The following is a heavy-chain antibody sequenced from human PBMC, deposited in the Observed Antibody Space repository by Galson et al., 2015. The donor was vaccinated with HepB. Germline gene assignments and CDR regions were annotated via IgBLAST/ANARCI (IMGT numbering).Heavy chain of an antibody. CDR2: FYYSGST. Sequence: ATLSLPCTVSGGSISSSSYYWGWIRQPPGKGLEWIGSFYYSGSTYYNPSLKSRVTISVDTSNNQFSLKLSSVTAADTAVYYCARSITMVRGVIVEGAFDYWGQGTLVTVSS. CDR3: ARSITMVRGVIVEGAFDY. V-gene: IGHV4-39*01. J-gene: IGHJ4*02. D-gene: IGHD3-10*01. CDR1: GGSISSSSYY.